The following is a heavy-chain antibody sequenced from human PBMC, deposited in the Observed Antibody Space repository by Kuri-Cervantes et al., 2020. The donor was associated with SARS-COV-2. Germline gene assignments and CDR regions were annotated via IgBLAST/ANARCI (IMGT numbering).Heavy chain of an antibody. V-gene: IGHV3-7*05. J-gene: IGHJ4*02. D-gene: IGHD3-22*01. CDR1: GFTFSSYW. CDR2: IKQDGSEK. CDR3: ARDYYDSSGYSSFDY. Sequence: GESLKSSCAASGFTFSSYWMSSVRQAPGKGLEWVANIKQDGSEKYYVDSVKGRFTISRDNAKNSLYLQMNSLRDEDTAVYYCARDYYDSSGYSSFDYWGQGTLVTVSS.